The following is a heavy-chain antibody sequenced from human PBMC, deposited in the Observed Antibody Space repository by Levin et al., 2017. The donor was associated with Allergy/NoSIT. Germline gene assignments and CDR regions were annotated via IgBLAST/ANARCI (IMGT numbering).Heavy chain of an antibody. CDR3: ARLLWFGEVPFDI. Sequence: GGSLRLSCAASGFTFSDHYMDWVRQAPGKGLEWVGRTRNKANSYTTEYAASVKGRFTISRDDSKNSLYLQMNSLKTEDTAVYYCARLLWFGEVPFDIWGQGTMVTVSS. D-gene: IGHD3-10*01. V-gene: IGHV3-72*01. J-gene: IGHJ3*02. CDR1: GFTFSDHY. CDR2: TRNKANSYTT.